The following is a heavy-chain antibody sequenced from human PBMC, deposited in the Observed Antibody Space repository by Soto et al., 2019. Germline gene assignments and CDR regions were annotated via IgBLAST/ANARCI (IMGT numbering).Heavy chain of an antibody. V-gene: IGHV4-39*01. D-gene: IGHD1-26*01. Sequence: SETLSLTCTVSGGSISSSSYYWGLIRQPPRKGLEWIGSIYYSGSTYYNPSLKSRVTISVDTSKNQFSLKLSSVTAADTAVYYCAIHSGSYPDAFDIWGQGXMVTV. CDR2: IYYSGST. CDR3: AIHSGSYPDAFDI. J-gene: IGHJ3*02. CDR1: GGSISSSSYY.